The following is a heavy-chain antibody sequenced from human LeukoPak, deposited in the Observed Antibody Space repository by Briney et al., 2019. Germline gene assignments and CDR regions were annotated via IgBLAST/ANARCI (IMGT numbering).Heavy chain of an antibody. Sequence: SETLSLTCTVSGGSISSGTYYWGWIRQHPGKGLEWIGYIYYSGSTYYNPSLKRRVTILVDTSKNQFSLKPISVTAADTAVYYCARVTPPQGLLRAVDIWGQGTMVTVSS. D-gene: IGHD2/OR15-2a*01. CDR1: GGSISSGTYY. J-gene: IGHJ3*02. V-gene: IGHV4-31*03. CDR3: ARVTPPQGLLRAVDI. CDR2: IYYSGST.